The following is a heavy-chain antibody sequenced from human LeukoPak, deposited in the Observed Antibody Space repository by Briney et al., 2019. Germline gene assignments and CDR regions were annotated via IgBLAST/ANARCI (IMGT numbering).Heavy chain of an antibody. Sequence: ASVTVSFRASGYSFTSYDMNWVRQATGQGLEWMGWINPNSGGTNYAQKFQGRVTMTRDTSISTAYMELSRLRSDDTAVYYCARGVEMATMVNDYWGQGTLVTVSS. V-gene: IGHV1-2*02. CDR3: ARGVEMATMVNDY. J-gene: IGHJ4*02. D-gene: IGHD5-24*01. CDR2: INPNSGGT. CDR1: GYSFTSYD.